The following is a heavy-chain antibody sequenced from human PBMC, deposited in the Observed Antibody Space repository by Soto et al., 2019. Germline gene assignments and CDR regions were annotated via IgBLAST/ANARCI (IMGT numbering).Heavy chain of an antibody. CDR1: GGTFSSYT. Sequence: ASVKVSCKASGGTFSSYTISWVRQAPGQGLEWMGRIIPILGIANYAQKFQGRVTITADKSTSTAYMELSSLRSEDTAVYYCARGGKGSCCSGCYPTYYYYYMYVWAKGTSVTVSS. CDR2: IIPILGIA. V-gene: IGHV1-69*02. J-gene: IGHJ6*03. D-gene: IGHD3-10*02. CDR3: ARGGKGSCCSGCYPTYYYYYMYV.